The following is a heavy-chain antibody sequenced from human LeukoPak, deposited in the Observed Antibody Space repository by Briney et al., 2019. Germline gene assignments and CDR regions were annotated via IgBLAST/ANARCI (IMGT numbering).Heavy chain of an antibody. V-gene: IGHV1-18*01. CDR1: GYTFTSYG. Sequence: GASVTVSCKASGYTFTSYGIIWVRQAPGQGLEWMGWVSTYNGNTDYAPKLQDRVTMTTDTSTNTAYMELRSLRSDDTAVYYCARRGGSYSHSDFWGQGTLVTVSS. D-gene: IGHD1-26*01. CDR2: VSTYNGNT. CDR3: ARRGGSYSHSDF. J-gene: IGHJ4*02.